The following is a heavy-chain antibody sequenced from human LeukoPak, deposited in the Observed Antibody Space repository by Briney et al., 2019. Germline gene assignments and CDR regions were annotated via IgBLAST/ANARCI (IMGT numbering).Heavy chain of an antibody. J-gene: IGHJ5*02. CDR1: GFTFSSYG. V-gene: IGHV3-30*03. CDR2: ISYDGSNK. CDR3: TRDDYHFWSGYYRNWFDP. Sequence: PGGSLRLSCAASGFTFSSYGMHWVREAPGKGLEWVAVISYDGSNKYYADSVKGRFTISRDNSKNTLYLQMNSLKTEDTAVYYCTRDDYHFWSGYYRNWFDPRGQGTLVTVSS. D-gene: IGHD3-3*01.